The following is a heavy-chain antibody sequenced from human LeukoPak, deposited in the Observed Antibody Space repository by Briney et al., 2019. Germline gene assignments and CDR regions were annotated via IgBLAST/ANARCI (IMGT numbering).Heavy chain of an antibody. CDR1: GDSVSSNSAA. CDR2: TYYRSKWYN. V-gene: IGHV6-1*01. J-gene: IGHJ5*02. Sequence: SQTLSLTCAISGDSVSSNSAAWNWIRQSPSRGLEWLGRTYYRSKWYNDYAVSVKSRITINPDTSKNQFSLQLNSVTPEDTAVYYCARDYDVGAEMGRINWFDPWGQGTLVTVSS. CDR3: ARDYDVGAEMGRINWFDP. D-gene: IGHD1-26*01.